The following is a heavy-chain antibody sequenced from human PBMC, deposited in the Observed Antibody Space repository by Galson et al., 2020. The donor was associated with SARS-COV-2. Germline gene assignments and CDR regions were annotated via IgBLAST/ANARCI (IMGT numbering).Heavy chain of an antibody. Sequence: ASVTVSCKVSGYTLTELSMHWVRQAPGKGPEWMGGFDHEDGETIYAQKFQGRVTMTEDTSTDTAYMELSSLRSEDTAVYYCATDYAINWNYGVFGYWGQGTLVTVSS. CDR1: GYTLTELS. D-gene: IGHD1-7*01. CDR2: FDHEDGET. J-gene: IGHJ4*02. CDR3: ATDYAINWNYGVFGY. V-gene: IGHV1-24*01.